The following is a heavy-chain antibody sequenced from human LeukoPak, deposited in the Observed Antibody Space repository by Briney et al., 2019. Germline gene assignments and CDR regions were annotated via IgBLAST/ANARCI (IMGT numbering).Heavy chain of an antibody. J-gene: IGHJ3*02. CDR2: IYYSGST. V-gene: IGHV4-39*01. CDR1: GGSISSSSYY. D-gene: IGHD6-19*01. CDR3: ARFNGASGIAVAHDAFDI. Sequence: SETLSLTCTVSGGSISSSSYYWGWIRQPPGKGLEWIGNIYYSGSTYYNPSLKSRVTISVDTSKNQFSLKLSSVTAADTAAYYCARFNGASGIAVAHDAFDIWGQGTMVTVSS.